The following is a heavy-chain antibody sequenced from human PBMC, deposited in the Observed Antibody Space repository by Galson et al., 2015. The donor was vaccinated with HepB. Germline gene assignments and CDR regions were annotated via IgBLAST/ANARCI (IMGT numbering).Heavy chain of an antibody. D-gene: IGHD4/OR15-4a*01. Sequence: QSGAEVKKPGPSVKVSCKASGYTFTSNGISWVRQTPGQGLEWLGWISTYGGNTNYAQKFQGRITLTRDTSTSIAYVELRSLRSDDTAVYYCARDRDYRFGYWGQGTLVTVSS. CDR3: ARDRDYRFGY. CDR1: GYTFTSNG. CDR2: ISTYGGNT. V-gene: IGHV1-18*04. J-gene: IGHJ4*02.